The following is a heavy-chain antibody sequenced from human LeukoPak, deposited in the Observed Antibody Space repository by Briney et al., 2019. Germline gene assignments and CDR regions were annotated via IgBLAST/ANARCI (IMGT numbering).Heavy chain of an antibody. D-gene: IGHD3-22*01. J-gene: IGHJ4*02. Sequence: SGPTLVKPTQTLTLTCTFSGFSLRTSGVGVGWIRQPPGKALEWLLRDYWDGDKRYSPSLKSRLTITKDTSKNQVVLTMTNMDPVDTATYYCAHRGGYYDSSGYLPFDYWGQGTLVTVSS. CDR2: DYWDGDK. V-gene: IGHV2-5*02. CDR1: GFSLRTSGVG. CDR3: AHRGGYYDSSGYLPFDY.